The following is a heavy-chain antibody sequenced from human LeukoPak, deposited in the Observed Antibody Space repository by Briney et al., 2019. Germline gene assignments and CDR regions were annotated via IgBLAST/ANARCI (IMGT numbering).Heavy chain of an antibody. CDR3: ARVGRVGATPGTILGAFDI. Sequence: SETLSLTCTVSGGSISSYYWSWIRQPPGKWLEWIGYTYYSGSTNYNPSLKSRVTISVDTSKNQFSLKLSSVTAADTAVYYCARVGRVGATPGTILGAFDIWGQGTMVTVSS. CDR1: GGSISSYY. J-gene: IGHJ3*02. V-gene: IGHV4-59*01. D-gene: IGHD1-26*01. CDR2: TYYSGST.